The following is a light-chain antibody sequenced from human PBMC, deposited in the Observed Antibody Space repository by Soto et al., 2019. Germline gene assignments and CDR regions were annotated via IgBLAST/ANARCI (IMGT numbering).Light chain of an antibody. V-gene: IGKV1-5*03. CDR2: KAS. CDR3: QQYKSYSLFT. J-gene: IGKJ3*01. Sequence: DIQMTQSPSTLSASVGDRVIIICRASQSISSWLAWYQQKPGKAPKLLIHKASSLQSGVPSRFSGSGSGTEFPLTISSLQPDDFATYYCQQYKSYSLFTFGPGTKVDF. CDR1: QSISSW.